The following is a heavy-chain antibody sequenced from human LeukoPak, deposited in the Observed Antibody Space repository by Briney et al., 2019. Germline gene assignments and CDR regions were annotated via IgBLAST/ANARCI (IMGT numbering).Heavy chain of an antibody. V-gene: IGHV3-21*01. CDR2: ISSSSSYI. D-gene: IGHD3-3*01. J-gene: IGHJ3*02. Sequence: GGSLRLSCAASGFTFSSYSMNWVRQAPGKGLEWVSSISSSSSYIYYVDSVKGRFTISRDNAKNSLYLQMNSLRAEDTAVYYCARVRITIFGVVPEPDAFDIWGQGTMVTVSS. CDR1: GFTFSSYS. CDR3: ARVRITIFGVVPEPDAFDI.